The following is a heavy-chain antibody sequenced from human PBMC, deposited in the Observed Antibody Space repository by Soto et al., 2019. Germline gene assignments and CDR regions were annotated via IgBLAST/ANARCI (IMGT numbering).Heavy chain of an antibody. V-gene: IGHV1-3*01. CDR1: GYTFTSYA. J-gene: IGHJ4*02. CDR3: ARYTGAHLCWKSRGAFDY. Sequence: QVQLVQSGAEVKKPGASVKVSCKASGYTFTSYAMHWVREAPGQRLELMGWINAGSGNTKYSQKFQGRVTITRDTSASKAYMEPRSLRFEGPAVYYSARYTGAHLCWKSRGAFDYWGQGTLVTVSS. D-gene: IGHD3-16*01. CDR2: INAGSGNT.